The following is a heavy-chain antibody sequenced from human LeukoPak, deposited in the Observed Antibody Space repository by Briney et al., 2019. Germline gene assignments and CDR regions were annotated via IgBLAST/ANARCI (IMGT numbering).Heavy chain of an antibody. D-gene: IGHD2-15*01. CDR2: TNHSGST. Sequence: SETLSLTCAVYGGSFSGYYWSWIRQPPGKGLEWIGETNHSGSTNYNPSLKSRVTISVDTSKNQFSLKLSSVTAADTAVYYCARRGRLWYFDLWGRGTLVTVSS. CDR1: GGSFSGYY. CDR3: ARRGRLWYFDL. V-gene: IGHV4-34*01. J-gene: IGHJ2*01.